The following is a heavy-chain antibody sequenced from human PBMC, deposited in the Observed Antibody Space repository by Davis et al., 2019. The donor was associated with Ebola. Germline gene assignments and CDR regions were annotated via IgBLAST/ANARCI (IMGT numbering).Heavy chain of an antibody. Sequence: GESLKISCQVSGYNFRDYWIVWVRQMPGKGLEWMGNIYPGDSDTRYSPSFQGQVTISADKSISTAYLQWSSLKASDTAMYYCARPEGYCSGGSCYPDAFDIWGQGTMVTVSS. CDR2: IYPGDSDT. V-gene: IGHV5-51*01. D-gene: IGHD2-15*01. CDR1: GYNFRDYW. J-gene: IGHJ3*02. CDR3: ARPEGYCSGGSCYPDAFDI.